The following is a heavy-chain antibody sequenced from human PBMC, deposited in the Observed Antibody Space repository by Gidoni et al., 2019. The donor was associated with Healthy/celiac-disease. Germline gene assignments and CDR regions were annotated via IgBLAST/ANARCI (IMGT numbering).Heavy chain of an antibody. CDR3: ATGYYRTPDY. D-gene: IGHD3-9*01. V-gene: IGHV5-51*01. CDR2: IYPGDSDT. J-gene: IGHJ4*02. CDR1: GYSFPSYW. Sequence: QLVPSGAEVTNPGESLTISCTGSGYSFPSYWIGWVRQMPGKDLGWMGIIYPGDSDTRYSPSFQGQVTISADKSSSTAYLQWSSLKASDTAMYYCATGYYRTPDYWGQGTLVTVSS.